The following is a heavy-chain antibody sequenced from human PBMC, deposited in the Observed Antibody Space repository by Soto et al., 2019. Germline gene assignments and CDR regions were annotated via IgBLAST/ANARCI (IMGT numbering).Heavy chain of an antibody. CDR3: TTDQNWNDDISGIQFHTTKIRYYYYMDV. CDR2: IKSKTDGGTT. D-gene: IGHD1-1*01. V-gene: IGHV3-15*01. J-gene: IGHJ6*03. CDR1: VVTFSNAG. Sequence: GGSLRLSCSVSVVTFSNAGVGWVRKAPGKGLEWVGRIKSKTDGGTTDYAAPVKGRFTISRDDSKNTLYLQMNSLKTEDTAVYYCTTDQNWNDDISGIQFHTTKIRYYYYMDVWGKGTTVTVSS.